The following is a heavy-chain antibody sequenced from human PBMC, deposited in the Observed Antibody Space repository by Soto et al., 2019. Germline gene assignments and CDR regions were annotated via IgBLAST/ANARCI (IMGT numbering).Heavy chain of an antibody. Sequence: QVHLQESGPGLVKPSETLSLTCTVSGDSVNNNDFYWAWIRQPPGKGLEWVVTIFYSGTTYHNPSLKGLVTASVDRSENQFSLKLTSVTASDTAVYYCARLDFRSGYYGGRFDPWGQGTLVTVSS. CDR1: GDSVNNNDFY. CDR3: ARLDFRSGYYGGRFDP. CDR2: IFYSGTT. J-gene: IGHJ5*02. V-gene: IGHV4-39*01. D-gene: IGHD3-3*01.